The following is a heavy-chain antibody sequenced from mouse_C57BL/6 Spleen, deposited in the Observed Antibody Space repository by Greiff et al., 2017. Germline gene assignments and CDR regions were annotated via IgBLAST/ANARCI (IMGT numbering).Heavy chain of an antibody. Sequence: EVHLVESGPGLVKPSQSLSLTCSVTGYSITSGYYWNWIRQFPGNKLEWMGYISYDGSNNYNPSLKNRISITRDTSKNQFFLKLNSVTTEDTATYYCAREGTGDCDYWGQGTTLTVSS. D-gene: IGHD2-14*01. CDR3: AREGTGDCDY. CDR2: ISYDGSN. V-gene: IGHV3-6*01. J-gene: IGHJ2*01. CDR1: GYSITSGYY.